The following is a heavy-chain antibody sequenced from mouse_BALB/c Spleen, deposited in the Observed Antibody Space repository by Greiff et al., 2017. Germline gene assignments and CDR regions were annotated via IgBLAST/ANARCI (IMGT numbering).Heavy chain of an antibody. CDR3: ARNWDYYSWYFDV. Sequence: VQVVESGPGLVAPSQSLSITCTVSGFSLSRYSVHWVRQPPGKGLEWLGMIWGGGSTDYNSALKSRLSISKDNSKSQVFLKMNSLQTDDTAMYYCARNWDYYSWYFDVWGAGTTVTVSS. CDR1: GFSLSRYS. J-gene: IGHJ1*01. D-gene: IGHD1-1*01. CDR2: IWGGGST. V-gene: IGHV2-6-4*01.